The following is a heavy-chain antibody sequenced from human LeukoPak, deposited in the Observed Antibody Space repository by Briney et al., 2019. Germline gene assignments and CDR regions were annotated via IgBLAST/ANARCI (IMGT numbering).Heavy chain of an antibody. CDR1: GYTFTGYY. J-gene: IGHJ4*02. Sequence: ASVKVSCKASGYTFTGYYMHWVRQAPGQGLEWMGWINPNSGCTNYAQKFQGRVTMTRDTSISTAYMELRSLRSDDTAVYYCATSNYVAAALGYFDYWGQGTLVTVSS. CDR2: INPNSGCT. V-gene: IGHV1-2*02. D-gene: IGHD6-13*01. CDR3: ATSNYVAAALGYFDY.